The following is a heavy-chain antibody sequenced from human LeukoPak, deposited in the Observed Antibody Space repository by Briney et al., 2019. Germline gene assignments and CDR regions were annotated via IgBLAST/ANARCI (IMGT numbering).Heavy chain of an antibody. V-gene: IGHV3-23*01. D-gene: IGHD6-13*01. CDR3: AKDYTSAGTRDY. CDR1: GFTFSSYA. CDR2: ISGSGGST. J-gene: IGHJ4*02. Sequence: PGGSLRLSCAASGFTFSSYAMSWVRQAPGKGLEWVSAISGSGGSTYYADSVKGRFTISRDNPKNTLYLQMNSLRAEDTAVYYCAKDYTSAGTRDYWGQGTLVTVSS.